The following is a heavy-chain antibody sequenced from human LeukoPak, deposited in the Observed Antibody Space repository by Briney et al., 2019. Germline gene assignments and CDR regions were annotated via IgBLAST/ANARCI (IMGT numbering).Heavy chain of an antibody. CDR2: ISNSGGRT. CDR3: AKSYNGYESKPDY. J-gene: IGHJ4*02. D-gene: IGHD5-12*01. CDR1: GFTFSSYA. V-gene: IGHV3-23*01. Sequence: GGSLKLSCAASGFTFSSYAMSWVRQAPGKGLEWVSSISNSGGRTFYTDSVKGRFTISRDNSKITLYLQMNSLRAEDTAVYYCAKSYNGYESKPDYWGQGTLVTVSS.